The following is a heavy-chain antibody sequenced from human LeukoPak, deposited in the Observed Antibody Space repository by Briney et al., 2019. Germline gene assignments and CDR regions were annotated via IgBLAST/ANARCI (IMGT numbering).Heavy chain of an antibody. D-gene: IGHD3-16*01. V-gene: IGHV3-20*04. CDR1: GFRFDVHD. CDR3: XRVQQYDVFDY. Sequence: GGSLRLSCAASGFRFDVHDIHWVRQIPGKGLEWVSGISWNGGPARYADSVKGRFNISRDDAKKSLYLEMNSLRAEDTALYYXXRVQQYDVFDYWGQGTQVIVSS. CDR2: ISWNGGPA. J-gene: IGHJ4*02.